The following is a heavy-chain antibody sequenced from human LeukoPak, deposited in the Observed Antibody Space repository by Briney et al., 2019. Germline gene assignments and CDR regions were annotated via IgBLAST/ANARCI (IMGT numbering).Heavy chain of an antibody. D-gene: IGHD2-2*01. V-gene: IGHV4-59*08. J-gene: IGHJ4*02. CDR1: GGSISSYY. Sequence: PSETLSLTCSVSGGSISSYYWSWIRQPPGKGLEWIGYIYYSGSTNYNPYSGSTNYNPSLKSRVTISVDASKNQFSLQLFSVTAADTAVYYCARYCTSTTCILRGFDYWGQGTLVTVSS. CDR3: ARYCTSTTCILRGFDY. CDR2: IYYSGSTNYNPYSGST.